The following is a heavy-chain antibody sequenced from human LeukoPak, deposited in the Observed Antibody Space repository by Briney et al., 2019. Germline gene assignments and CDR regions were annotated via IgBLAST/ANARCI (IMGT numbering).Heavy chain of an antibody. CDR3: AREGVYGDYSYY. CDR2: TYSSGST. D-gene: IGHD4-17*01. Sequence: PSETLSLTCTVSGASMSSFYWSWIRQSPGKGLEWIGYTYSSGSTNYNPSLKSRVTISVDTSKSQFSLKLSSVTAADTAVYYCAREGVYGDYSYYWGQGTLVTVSS. CDR1: GASMSSFY. V-gene: IGHV4-59*01. J-gene: IGHJ4*02.